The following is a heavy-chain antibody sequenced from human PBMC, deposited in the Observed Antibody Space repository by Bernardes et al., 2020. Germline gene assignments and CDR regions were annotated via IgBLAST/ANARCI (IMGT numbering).Heavy chain of an antibody. V-gene: IGHV1-69*13. D-gene: IGHD6-13*01. Sequence: SVKVSCKASGGTFSSYAISWVRQAPGQGLEWMGGIIPIFGTANYAQKFQGRVTITADESTSTAYMELSSLRSEDTAVYYCARYRSPYYSSSWYKFVGAFDIWGQGTMVTVSS. CDR2: IIPIFGTA. CDR3: ARYRSPYYSSSWYKFVGAFDI. J-gene: IGHJ3*02. CDR1: GGTFSSYA.